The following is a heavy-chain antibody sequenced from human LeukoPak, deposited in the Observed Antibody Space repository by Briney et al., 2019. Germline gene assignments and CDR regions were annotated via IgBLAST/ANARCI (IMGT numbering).Heavy chain of an antibody. CDR2: INPNSGGT. Sequence: ASVKVSCKASGYTFTGYYMHWVRQAPGQGLEWMGWINPNSGGTNYAQKLQGRVTMTTDTSTSTAYMELRSLRSDDTAVYYCARVTPRLLWFGELDYWGQGTLVTVSS. V-gene: IGHV1-2*02. CDR1: GYTFTGYY. CDR3: ARVTPRLLWFGELDY. J-gene: IGHJ4*02. D-gene: IGHD3-10*01.